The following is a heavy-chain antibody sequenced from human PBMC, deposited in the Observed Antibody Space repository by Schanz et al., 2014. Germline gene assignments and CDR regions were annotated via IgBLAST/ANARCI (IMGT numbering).Heavy chain of an antibody. D-gene: IGHD2-15*01. CDR2: ISHSGGSK. CDR1: GFTFNSYA. J-gene: IGHJ6*02. Sequence: DVQLLESEGGLVQPGGSLRLSCAASGFTFNSYAMTWVRQAPGKGLEWVSSISHSGGSKYYADSVKGRFTISRDNSENTLYLQMNSLSADDTAVFYCAKGMGYCSGGTCYDYYYYGLDVWGQGTTVTVSS. V-gene: IGHV3-23*01. CDR3: AKGMGYCSGGTCYDYYYYGLDV.